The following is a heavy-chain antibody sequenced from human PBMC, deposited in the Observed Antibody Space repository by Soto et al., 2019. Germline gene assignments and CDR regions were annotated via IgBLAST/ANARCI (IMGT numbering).Heavy chain of an antibody. CDR2: ISTSGGTT. CDR1: GFTFSNFD. J-gene: IGHJ1*01. V-gene: IGHV3-23*01. CDR3: ATGTAAPAH. Sequence: PGGSLRLSCAASGFTFSNFDMSWARQAPGKGLEWVSGISTSGGTTYYADSVKGRFTSSRDNSKNTLYLQMTSLRAEDTAVYYCATGTAAPAHWGQGTLVTVSS. D-gene: IGHD6-13*01.